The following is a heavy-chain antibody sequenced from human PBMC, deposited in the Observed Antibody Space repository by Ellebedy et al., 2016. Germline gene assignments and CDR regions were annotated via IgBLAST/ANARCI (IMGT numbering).Heavy chain of an antibody. CDR2: ISYDGSNK. CDR3: ARDRILWFGNDAFDI. D-gene: IGHD3-10*01. J-gene: IGHJ3*02. Sequence: GESLKISCAASGFTFSSYAMHWVRQAPGKGLEWVAVISYDGSNKYYADSVKGRFTISRDNSKNTLYLQMNSLRAEDTAVYYCARDRILWFGNDAFDIWGQGTMVTVSS. V-gene: IGHV3-30*04. CDR1: GFTFSSYA.